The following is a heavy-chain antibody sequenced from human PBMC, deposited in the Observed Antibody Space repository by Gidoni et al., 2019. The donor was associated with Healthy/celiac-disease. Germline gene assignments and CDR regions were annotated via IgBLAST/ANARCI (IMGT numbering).Heavy chain of an antibody. Sequence: EVQLVESGGGLVQPGGSLRLSCAASGFTFRSYWMDWVRQAPGKGLVWVSRVNSDGSSTSYADSVKGRFTISRDNAKNTLYLQMNSLRAEDTAVYYCARDNQLLRPYYGMDVWGQGTTVTVSS. J-gene: IGHJ6*02. D-gene: IGHD2-2*01. CDR3: ARDNQLLRPYYGMDV. CDR2: VNSDGSST. V-gene: IGHV3-74*01. CDR1: GFTFRSYW.